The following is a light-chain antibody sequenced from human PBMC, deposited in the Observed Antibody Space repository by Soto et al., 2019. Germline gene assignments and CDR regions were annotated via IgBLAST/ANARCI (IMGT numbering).Light chain of an antibody. V-gene: IGKV1-39*01. Sequence: DIQMTQSPSSLSASVGDRVTITCRASQTITTYLNWYQQKPGKAPQLLIYGASSLQSGVPSRFTGSGSGTDFILTISSLQTEDSANYNCQQSHSTPWTLGHGTKVEIK. CDR3: QQSHSTPWT. CDR1: QTITTY. CDR2: GAS. J-gene: IGKJ1*01.